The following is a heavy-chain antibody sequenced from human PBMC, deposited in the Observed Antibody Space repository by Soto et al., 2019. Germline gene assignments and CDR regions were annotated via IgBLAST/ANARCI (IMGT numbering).Heavy chain of an antibody. CDR3: ARDVSRMGIAVAGQEGFADY. CDR2: ISSSSSYI. D-gene: IGHD6-19*01. J-gene: IGHJ4*02. Sequence: EVQLVESGGGLVKPGGSLRLSCAASGFTFSSYSMNWVRQAPGKGLEWVSSISSSSSYIYYADSVKGRFTISRDNAMNYLYLQMNSLRAEDTAVYYCARDVSRMGIAVAGQEGFADYWGQGTLVTVCS. CDR1: GFTFSSYS. V-gene: IGHV3-21*06.